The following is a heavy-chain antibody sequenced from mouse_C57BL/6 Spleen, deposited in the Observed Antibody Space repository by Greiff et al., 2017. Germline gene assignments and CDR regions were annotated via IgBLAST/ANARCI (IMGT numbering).Heavy chain of an antibody. V-gene: IGHV1-72*01. CDR2: IDPNSGGT. Sequence: VQLQQSGAELVKPGASVKLSCKASGYTFNSYWMHWVKQRPGQGLEWIGRIDPNSGGTKYNEKFKCKATLTVDKPSNTAYMQLSSLTSEDSAVYYCARCGDLYYFDYWGQGTTLTVSS. J-gene: IGHJ2*01. CDR3: ARCGDLYYFDY. CDR1: GYTFNSYW.